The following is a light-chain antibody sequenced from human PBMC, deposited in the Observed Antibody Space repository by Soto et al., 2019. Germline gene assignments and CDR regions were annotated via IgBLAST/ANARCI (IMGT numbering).Light chain of an antibody. CDR2: DVS. J-gene: IGLJ1*01. V-gene: IGLV2-14*01. CDR3: SSYTSSSTLV. CDR1: SSDVGAYIY. Sequence: QSVLTQPASVSGSPGQSLTISCTGTSSDVGAYIYVSWYQQHPGKAPKVMIYDVSSRPSGVSNRFSGSKSGNTASLTISGLQAEDEADYYCSSYTSSSTLVFGTGTKVTVL.